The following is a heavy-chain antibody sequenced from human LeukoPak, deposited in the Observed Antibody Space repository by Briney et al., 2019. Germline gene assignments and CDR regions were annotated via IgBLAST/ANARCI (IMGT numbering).Heavy chain of an antibody. CDR2: IIPIFGTA. Sequence: ASVKVSCKASGGTFSSYAISWVRQAPGQGLEWMGGIIPIFGTANYAQKFQGRVTITADESTSTAYMELSSLRSEDTAVYYCARGIAARRLNWFDPWGQGTLVTVSS. D-gene: IGHD6-6*01. V-gene: IGHV1-69*13. CDR3: ARGIAARRLNWFDP. CDR1: GGTFSSYA. J-gene: IGHJ5*02.